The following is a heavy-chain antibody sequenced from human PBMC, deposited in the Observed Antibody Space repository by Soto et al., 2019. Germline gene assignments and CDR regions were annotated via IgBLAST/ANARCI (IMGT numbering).Heavy chain of an antibody. CDR2: ISGSGGST. V-gene: IGHV3-23*01. CDR1: GFTFSSYA. J-gene: IGHJ6*03. Sequence: GGSLRLSCAASGFTFSSYAMSWVRQAPGKGLEWVSAISGSGGSTYYADSVKGRFTISRDNSKNTLYLQMNSLRAEDTAVYYSAKPGSTVPYYYYYYMDVWGKGTTVTVSS. D-gene: IGHD4-17*01. CDR3: AKPGSTVPYYYYYYMDV.